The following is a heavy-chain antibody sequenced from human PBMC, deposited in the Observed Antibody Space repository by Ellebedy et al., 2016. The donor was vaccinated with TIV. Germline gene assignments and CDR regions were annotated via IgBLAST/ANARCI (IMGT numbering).Heavy chain of an antibody. CDR3: ARDRSSWIQLWPYHDY. D-gene: IGHD5-18*01. V-gene: IGHV3-48*01. CDR1: GFTFSSYS. J-gene: IGHJ4*02. Sequence: PGGSLSLSCAASGFTFSSYSMNWVRQAPGKGLEWVSYISSSSSTIYYPDSVKGRFTISRDNAKNSLYLQMNSLRAEDTAVYYGARDRSSWIQLWPYHDYWGQGTLVTVSS. CDR2: ISSSSSTI.